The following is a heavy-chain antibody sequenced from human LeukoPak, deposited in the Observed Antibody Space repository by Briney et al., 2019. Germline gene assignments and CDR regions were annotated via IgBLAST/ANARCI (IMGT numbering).Heavy chain of an antibody. V-gene: IGHV3-74*01. CDR2: INTDGSST. D-gene: IGHD2-2*02. Sequence: PGGSLRLSCAASGFTFSSYWMHWVRQAPGKGLVWVSRINTDGSSTSYADSVKGRFTISRDNAKNTLYLHMNSVRAEDTAVYYCAKGGCSASCYSTYWAQGTLVTVSS. CDR1: GFTFSSYW. CDR3: AKGGCSASCYSTY. J-gene: IGHJ4*02.